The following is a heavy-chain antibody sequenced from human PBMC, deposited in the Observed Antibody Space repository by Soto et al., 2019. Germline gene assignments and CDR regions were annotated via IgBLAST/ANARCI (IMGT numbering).Heavy chain of an antibody. Sequence: QVQLQQWGAGLLNPSETLSLRCAVHGGSFIGYYWSWLRQPPGKGLEWIGEITQSGSPTYNPSLGSRVTISIDTSENQFSLRLTSVIAADTSVYYCARGRITMIRGGYFDFWGQGTLVNVSS. CDR3: ARGRITMIRGGYFDF. V-gene: IGHV4-34*02. J-gene: IGHJ4*02. CDR1: GGSFIGYY. D-gene: IGHD3-10*01. CDR2: ITQSGSP.